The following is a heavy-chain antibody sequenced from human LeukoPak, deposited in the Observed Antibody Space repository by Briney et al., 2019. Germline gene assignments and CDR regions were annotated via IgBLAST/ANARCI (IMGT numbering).Heavy chain of an antibody. CDR3: ASRYCSSTSCPFDY. V-gene: IGHV4-39*01. D-gene: IGHD2-2*01. Sequence: SESLSLTCTVAGGSISSSSYYWGWIRQPPGKGLEWIGSIYYSGSTYSKPSIKSRVTMSVDTSKNQFSLRLSSVTAADTAVYYCASRYCSSTSCPFDYWGQGTLVTVSS. CDR2: IYYSGST. J-gene: IGHJ4*02. CDR1: GGSISSSSYY.